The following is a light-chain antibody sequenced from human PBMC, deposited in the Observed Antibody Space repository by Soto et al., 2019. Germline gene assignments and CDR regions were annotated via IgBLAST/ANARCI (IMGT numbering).Light chain of an antibody. Sequence: DIQMTQSPSTLSASVGDRVTITCRASQSFGPWLARYQQKPGKAPKLLIYKASNLETGVPSRFSGSGSGTEFTLTISSLQPEDFATYYCQQYNVYWMFGQGTKVEIK. CDR1: QSFGPW. J-gene: IGKJ1*01. CDR3: QQYNVYWM. V-gene: IGKV1-5*03. CDR2: KAS.